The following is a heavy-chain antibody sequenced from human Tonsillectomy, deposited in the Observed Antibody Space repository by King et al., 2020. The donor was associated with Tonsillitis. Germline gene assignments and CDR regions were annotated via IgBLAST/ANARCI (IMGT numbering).Heavy chain of an antibody. CDR1: GYTFTYRY. Sequence: QLVESGAEVKKTGSSVKVSCKASGYTFTYRYLHWVRQAPGQALEWMGWITPFNGNTNYAQKFQDRVTITRDRSMSTAYMELSSLRSEDTTMYYCARSYYDGRESDAFDIWGQGIMVTVSS. CDR3: ARSYYDGRESDAFDI. V-gene: IGHV1-45*02. CDR2: ITPFNGNT. J-gene: IGHJ3*02. D-gene: IGHD3-22*01.